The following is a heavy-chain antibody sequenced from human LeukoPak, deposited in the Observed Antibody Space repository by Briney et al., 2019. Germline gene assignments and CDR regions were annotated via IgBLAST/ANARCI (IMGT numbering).Heavy chain of an antibody. CDR3: ARATTYYYGSGKPAFDI. J-gene: IGHJ3*02. D-gene: IGHD3-10*01. CDR2: IYYSGST. CDR1: GGSISSGDYY. V-gene: IGHV4-61*08. Sequence: SETLSLTCTVSGGSISSGDYYWSCIRQPPGKGLECIGYIYYSGSTNYSPSLKSRVTISVDTSKNQFSLKLSSVTAADTAVYYCARATTYYYGSGKPAFDIWGQGTMVTVSS.